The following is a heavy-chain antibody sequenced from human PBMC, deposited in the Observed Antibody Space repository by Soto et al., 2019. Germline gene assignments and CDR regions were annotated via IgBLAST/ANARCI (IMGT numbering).Heavy chain of an antibody. J-gene: IGHJ6*02. CDR2: VYSTGGV. CDR1: GDSIGRFY. CDR3: ARDLSGTGLDI. Sequence: QMQLHESGPGLVKPSETLSLTCNVSGDSIGRFYWSWIRQSAGKGLEWIGRVYSTGGVTYNPALKGRVTISLDRSTNHSSLEMSSVTAADTAVYFCARDLSGTGLDIWGRGTRVSVSS. V-gene: IGHV4-4*07. D-gene: IGHD1-26*01.